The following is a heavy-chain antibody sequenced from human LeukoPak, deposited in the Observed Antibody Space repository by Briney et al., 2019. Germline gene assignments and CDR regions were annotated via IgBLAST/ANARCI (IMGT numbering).Heavy chain of an antibody. D-gene: IGHD3-9*01. J-gene: IGHJ5*02. CDR3: VRGRDLDYDILTGNIKFDP. V-gene: IGHV3-21*01. CDR2: MNSTSNYI. CDR1: GFTFSDYR. Sequence: TPGGSLRLSCAASGFTFSDYRMTWVRQAPGGGLQWVSSMNSTSNYIYYADSVKGQFTISRDNASNSLYLQLNSRRADDTVVLYCVRGRDLDYDILTGNIKFDPWGQGTLVTVSS.